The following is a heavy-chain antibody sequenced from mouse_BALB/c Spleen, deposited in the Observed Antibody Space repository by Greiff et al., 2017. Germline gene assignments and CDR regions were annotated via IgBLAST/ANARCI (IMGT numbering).Heavy chain of an antibody. Sequence: VQLQQSGAELARPGASVKLSCKASGYTFTSYWMQWVKQRPGQGLEWIGAIYPGDGDTRYTQKFKGKATLTADKSSSTAYMQLSSLASEDSAVYYCAREGVNSNYYAMDYWGQGTSVTVSS. V-gene: IGHV1-87*01. CDR2: IYPGDGDT. J-gene: IGHJ4*01. CDR1: GYTFTSYW. CDR3: AREGVNSNYYAMDY. D-gene: IGHD2-1*01.